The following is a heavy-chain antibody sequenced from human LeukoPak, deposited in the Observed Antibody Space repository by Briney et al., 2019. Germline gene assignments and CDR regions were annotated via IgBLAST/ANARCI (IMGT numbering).Heavy chain of an antibody. D-gene: IGHD6-13*01. J-gene: IGHJ4*02. Sequence: GGSLRLSCAASGFIFSDHYTDWVRQAPGKGLEWVGRTRNKANSYTTEYAASVKGRFTISRDDSKNSLYLQMNSLKTEDTAVYYCARGRSSSWYYFDYWGQGTLVTVSS. CDR1: GFIFSDHY. CDR3: ARGRSSSWYYFDY. V-gene: IGHV3-72*01. CDR2: TRNKANSYTT.